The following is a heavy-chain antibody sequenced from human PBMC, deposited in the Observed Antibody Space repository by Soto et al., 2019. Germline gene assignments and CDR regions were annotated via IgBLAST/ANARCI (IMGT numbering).Heavy chain of an antibody. CDR3: ARDKYDHQEAGPDDY. J-gene: IGHJ4*02. Sequence: QVQLVQSGAEVKKPGASVKVSCKASGYTFTSYGITWVRQAPGQGLEWMGWISAYNGNTNYAQKLQGRVTMTTDTRTSTAYMELRSLRSDDTAVYYCARDKYDHQEAGPDDYWGQGTLVTVSS. V-gene: IGHV1-18*01. CDR2: ISAYNGNT. D-gene: IGHD3-16*01. CDR1: GYTFTSYG.